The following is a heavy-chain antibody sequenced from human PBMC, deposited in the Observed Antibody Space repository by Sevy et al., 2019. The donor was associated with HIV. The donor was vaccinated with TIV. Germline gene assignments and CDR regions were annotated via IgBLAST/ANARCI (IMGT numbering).Heavy chain of an antibody. CDR2: ISVSGGST. D-gene: IGHD2-15*01. J-gene: IGHJ3*02. Sequence: GGSLRLSCAASGFTFSSYAMSWVRQAPGKGLEWVSSISVSGGSTYYANSVKGRFTISRDNSKNTLYLQMNSLRAEDTAVYYCANRCSGASCYSVLRGAFDIWGQGTMVTVSS. CDR3: ANRCSGASCYSVLRGAFDI. V-gene: IGHV3-23*01. CDR1: GFTFSSYA.